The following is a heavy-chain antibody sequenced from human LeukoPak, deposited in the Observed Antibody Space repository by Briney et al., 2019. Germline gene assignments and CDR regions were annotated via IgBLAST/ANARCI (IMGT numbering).Heavy chain of an antibody. Sequence: SQTLSLTCTVSGGSISSGGYYWRWIRQHPGTGLEWIGYIYYSGSTYYNPSLKSRVTISVDTSKNQFSLKLSSVTAADTAVYYCAGGELPNWFDPWGQGTLVTVSS. J-gene: IGHJ5*02. CDR3: AGGELPNWFDP. D-gene: IGHD1-26*01. CDR2: IYYSGST. V-gene: IGHV4-31*03. CDR1: GGSISSGGYY.